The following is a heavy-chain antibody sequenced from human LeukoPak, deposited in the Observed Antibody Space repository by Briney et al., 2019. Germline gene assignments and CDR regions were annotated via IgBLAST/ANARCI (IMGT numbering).Heavy chain of an antibody. J-gene: IGHJ4*02. CDR2: INPNSGGT. V-gene: IGHV1-2*02. Sequence: GASAKVSCKASGYTFTDYYMHWVRQAPGQGLEWMGWINPNSGGTNYAQKFQGRVTMTRDTSISTAYMKLSRLRSDDTAVYYCARGKAVAGTGDYWGQGTLVTVSS. CDR3: ARGKAVAGTGDY. D-gene: IGHD6-19*01. CDR1: GYTFTDYY.